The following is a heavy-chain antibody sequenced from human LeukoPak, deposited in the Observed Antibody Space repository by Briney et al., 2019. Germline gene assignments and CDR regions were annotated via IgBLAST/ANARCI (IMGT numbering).Heavy chain of an antibody. CDR3: ARDRSDYYDSSGYYY. Sequence: PSETLSLTCAVSGGSISSSNWWSWVRQPPGKGLEWIGEIYHSGSTNYNPSLKSRVTISVDKSKNQFSLKLSSVTAADTAVYYCARDRSDYYDSSGYYYWGQGTLVTVSS. CDR2: IYHSGST. D-gene: IGHD3-22*01. V-gene: IGHV4-4*02. J-gene: IGHJ4*02. CDR1: GGSISSSNW.